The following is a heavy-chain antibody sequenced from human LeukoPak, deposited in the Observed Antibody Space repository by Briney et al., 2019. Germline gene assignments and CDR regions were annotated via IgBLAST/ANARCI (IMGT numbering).Heavy chain of an antibody. V-gene: IGHV4-34*01. Sequence: PSETLSLTCAVYGGSFSGYYWSWIHQPPGKGLEWIGEINHSGSTNYNPSLKSRVTISVDTSKNQFSLKLSSVTAADTAVYYCARELIGYSSGWHPGFDYWGQGTLVTVSS. D-gene: IGHD6-19*01. J-gene: IGHJ4*02. CDR1: GGSFSGYY. CDR3: ARELIGYSSGWHPGFDY. CDR2: INHSGST.